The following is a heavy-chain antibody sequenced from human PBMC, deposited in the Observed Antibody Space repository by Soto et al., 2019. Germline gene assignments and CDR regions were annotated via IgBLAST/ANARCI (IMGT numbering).Heavy chain of an antibody. CDR2: IYWDDDK. CDR3: ARGGWTTYYSPFFDY. Sequence: QITLKESGPTLVKPTQTLRLTFTFSGFSLSTSGVGVGWIRQPPGKALEWLALIYWDDDKRYRPSLKSRLTITKDTSKNQVVLTLTKLDTVDTATYYCARGGWTTYYSPFFDYWGQGTLVTVSS. D-gene: IGHD3-10*01. V-gene: IGHV2-5*02. CDR1: GFSLSTSGVG. J-gene: IGHJ4*02.